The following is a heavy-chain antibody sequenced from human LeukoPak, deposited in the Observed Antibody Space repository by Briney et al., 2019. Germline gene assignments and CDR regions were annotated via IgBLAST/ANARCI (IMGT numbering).Heavy chain of an antibody. Sequence: PSETLSLTCTVSGGPFSNPYSYWSWIRQPPGKGLEWIGNVYYIGTTSYNSSLKSRVTISIDTSRNQFSLEVTSMTAADTAVYYCARNTSSSPWFDPWGQGTLVTVSS. J-gene: IGHJ5*02. V-gene: IGHV4-61*01. CDR3: ARNTSSSPWFDP. CDR1: GGPFSNPYSY. CDR2: VYYIGTT. D-gene: IGHD6-6*01.